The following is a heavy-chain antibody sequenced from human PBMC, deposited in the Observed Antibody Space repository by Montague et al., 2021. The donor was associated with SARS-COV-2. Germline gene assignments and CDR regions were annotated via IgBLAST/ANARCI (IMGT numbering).Heavy chain of an antibody. V-gene: IGHV4-34*01. CDR3: TRGAPGY. CDR2: ICHRGST. CDR1: GWWNTGYK. Sequence: SETLSLTCAMYGWWNTGYKWKSIRQYSRHDLEWHGQICHRGSTNYNPSLKSRVTISVDTAKNQFSLKLTSVNVADTAVYYCTRGAPGYWGQGTLVTVSS. J-gene: IGHJ4*02.